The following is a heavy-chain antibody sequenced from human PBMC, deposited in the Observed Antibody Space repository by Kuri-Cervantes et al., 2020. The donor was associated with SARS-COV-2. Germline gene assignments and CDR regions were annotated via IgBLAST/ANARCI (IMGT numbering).Heavy chain of an antibody. CDR3: ARDTYDSSGYHIPTRNWYFDL. Sequence: SVKVSCRASGGTFSSYAISWVRRAPGQGLEWMGGIIPIFGTANYAQKFQGRVTITADESASTAYMELSSLRSEDTAVYYCARDTYDSSGYHIPTRNWYFDLWGRGTLVTVSS. J-gene: IGHJ2*01. D-gene: IGHD3-22*01. V-gene: IGHV1-69*13. CDR2: IIPIFGTA. CDR1: GGTFSSYA.